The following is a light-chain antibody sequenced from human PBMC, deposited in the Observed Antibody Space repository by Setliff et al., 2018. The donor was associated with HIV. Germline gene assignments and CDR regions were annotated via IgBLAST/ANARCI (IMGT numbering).Light chain of an antibody. CDR1: SSDVGSYNR. Sequence: QSALTQPPSVSGSPGQSVTISCTGTSSDVGSYNRVSWYQQPTGTAPKLMIYEFNNRPSGVPDRFSGSKSCNTASLTISGLQAEHEADYYCSSYTSISTYVFGTGTKVTVL. V-gene: IGLV2-18*02. CDR2: EFN. CDR3: SSYTSISTYV. J-gene: IGLJ1*01.